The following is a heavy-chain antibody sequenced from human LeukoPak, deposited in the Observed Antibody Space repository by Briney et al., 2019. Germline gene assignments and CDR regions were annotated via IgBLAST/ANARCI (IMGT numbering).Heavy chain of an antibody. Sequence: PSETLSLTCTVSGGSISSSSYYWGWIRQPPGKGLEWIGSIYYSGGTYYNPSLKSRVTISIDTSKNQFSLKLSSVTAADTAVYYCARRYSGSYWGFDPWGQATLVTVSS. J-gene: IGHJ5*02. CDR3: ARRYSGSYWGFDP. V-gene: IGHV4-39*07. D-gene: IGHD1-26*01. CDR1: GGSISSSSYY. CDR2: IYYSGGT.